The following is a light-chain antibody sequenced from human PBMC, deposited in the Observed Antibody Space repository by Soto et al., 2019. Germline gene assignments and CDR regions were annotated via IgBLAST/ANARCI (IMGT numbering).Light chain of an antibody. J-gene: IGKJ5*01. CDR3: QQYNSWTTIT. Sequence: EIVMTQSPATLSVSPGERATLSCRASQSISSKLGWYQQRPGQAPRLLIYGASTRATGIPARFSGSGSGTEFTITISSLQSADSAVYYCQQYNSWTTITFGQGTRLEIK. V-gene: IGKV3-15*01. CDR2: GAS. CDR1: QSISSK.